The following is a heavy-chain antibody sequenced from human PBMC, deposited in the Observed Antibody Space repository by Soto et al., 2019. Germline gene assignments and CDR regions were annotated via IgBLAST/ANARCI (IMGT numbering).Heavy chain of an antibody. J-gene: IGHJ4*02. CDR2: SHYSGST. Sequence: QVQLQESGPGLVRPSGTLSLTCTVSGDSISDYYWNWIRQPPGKGLEWIGYSHYSGSTSYNSSLKSRVTMSVDTSKNQFSLKQSSLTAAHTAVYYWTRGRSYILWGQGPLVTVSS. CDR3: TRGRSYIL. V-gene: IGHV4-59*01. D-gene: IGHD1-1*01. CDR1: GDSISDYY.